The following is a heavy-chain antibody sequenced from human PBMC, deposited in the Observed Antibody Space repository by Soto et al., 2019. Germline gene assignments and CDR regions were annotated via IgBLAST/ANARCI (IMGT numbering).Heavy chain of an antibody. CDR2: IYYSGST. V-gene: IGHV4-31*03. J-gene: IGHJ5*02. CDR3: ARAGGYCSSTLCHEGYWFDP. Sequence: SETLSLTCTVSGGSISSGGYYWSWIRQHPGKGLEFIGYIYYSGSTYYNPSLKSRVTISADTSKNQFALKLSSVTAADTAVYYCARAGGYCSSTLCHEGYWFDPWGQGTLVTVSS. CDR1: GGSISSGGYY. D-gene: IGHD2-2*01.